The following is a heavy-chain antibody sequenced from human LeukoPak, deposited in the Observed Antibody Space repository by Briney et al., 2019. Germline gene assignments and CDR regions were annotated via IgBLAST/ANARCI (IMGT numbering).Heavy chain of an antibody. CDR2: INHSGST. CDR1: GGSFSGYY. D-gene: IGHD3-9*01. Sequence: PSETLSLTCAVYGGSFSGYYWSWIRQPPGKGLEWIGEINHSGSTNYNPSLKSRVTISVDTSKNQFSLKLSSVTAADTAVYYCARLARPALRYFDWSTDYWGQGTLVTVSS. CDR3: ARLARPALRYFDWSTDY. J-gene: IGHJ4*02. V-gene: IGHV4-34*01.